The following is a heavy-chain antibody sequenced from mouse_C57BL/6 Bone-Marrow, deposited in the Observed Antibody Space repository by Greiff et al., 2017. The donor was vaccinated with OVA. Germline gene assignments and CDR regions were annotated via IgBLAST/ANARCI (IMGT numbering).Heavy chain of an antibody. J-gene: IGHJ1*03. CDR1: GYTFTSYW. V-gene: IGHV1-61*01. Sequence: QVQLQQPGAELVRPGSSVKLSCKASGYTFTSYWMDWVKQRPGQGLEWIGNIYPSDSETHYNQKFKDKATLTVDKSSSTAYMQLSGLTSEDSAVYYDASLWYFDVWCTGTTVTVSS. CDR2: IYPSDSET. CDR3: ASLWYFDV.